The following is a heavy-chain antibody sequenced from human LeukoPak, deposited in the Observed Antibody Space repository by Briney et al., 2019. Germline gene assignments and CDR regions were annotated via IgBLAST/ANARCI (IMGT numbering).Heavy chain of an antibody. V-gene: IGHV3-23*01. CDR3: AKDEVVPAASYDY. J-gene: IGHJ4*02. D-gene: IGHD2-2*01. CDR1: GFTFSSYA. Sequence: PGGSLRLSCAASGFTFSSYAMSWVRQAPGKGLEWVSAISGSGGSTYYADSVKGRSTISRDNSKNTLYLQMNSLSAEDTAVYYCAKDEVVPAASYDYWGQGTLVTVSS. CDR2: ISGSGGST.